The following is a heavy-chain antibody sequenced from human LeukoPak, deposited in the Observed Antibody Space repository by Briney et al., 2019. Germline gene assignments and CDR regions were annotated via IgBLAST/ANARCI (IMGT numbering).Heavy chain of an antibody. CDR3: AREPVVVAARGWFDP. Sequence: SETLSLTCTVSGGSISSGSYYWSWIRQPAGKGLEWIGRIYTSGSTNYNPSLKSRVTISVGTSKNQFSLKLSSVTAADTAVYYCAREPVVVAARGWFDPWGQGTLVTVSS. J-gene: IGHJ5*02. D-gene: IGHD2-15*01. CDR1: GGSISSGSYY. CDR2: IYTSGST. V-gene: IGHV4-61*02.